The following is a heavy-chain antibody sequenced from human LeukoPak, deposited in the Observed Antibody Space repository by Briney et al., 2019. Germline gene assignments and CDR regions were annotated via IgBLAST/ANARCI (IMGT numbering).Heavy chain of an antibody. CDR3: ARGGIQLWYYFDY. Sequence: QSGGSLRLSCAASGFTFSSYAMSWVRQAPGKGLEWVSAISNNGGYTYYADSVQGRFTISRDNSKSTLCLQMNSLRAEDTAVYYCARGGIQLWYYFDYWGQGTLVTVSS. V-gene: IGHV3-23*01. D-gene: IGHD5-18*01. CDR1: GFTFSSYA. CDR2: ISNNGGYT. J-gene: IGHJ4*02.